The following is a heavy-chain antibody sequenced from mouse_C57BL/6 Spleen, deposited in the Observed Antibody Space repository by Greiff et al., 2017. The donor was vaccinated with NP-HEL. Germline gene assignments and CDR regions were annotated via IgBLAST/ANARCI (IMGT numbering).Heavy chain of an antibody. J-gene: IGHJ2*01. D-gene: IGHD1-1*01. CDR1: GYTFTSYW. CDR3: ARSFITTVVAPYYFDY. Sequence: VQLQQPGAELVMPGASVKLSCKASGYTFTSYWMHWVKQRPGQGLEWIGEIDPSDSYPNYNQKFKGKSTLTVDKSSSTAYMQLSSLTSEDSAVYYCARSFITTVVAPYYFDYWGQGTTLTVSS. V-gene: IGHV1-69*01. CDR2: IDPSDSYP.